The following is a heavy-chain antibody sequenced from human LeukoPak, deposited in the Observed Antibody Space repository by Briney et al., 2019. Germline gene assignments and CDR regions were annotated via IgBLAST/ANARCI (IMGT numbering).Heavy chain of an antibody. V-gene: IGHV1-69*01. CDR1: GGTFGSYA. J-gene: IGHJ4*02. D-gene: IGHD6-6*01. Sequence: SVKVSCKASGGTFGSYAISWVRQAPGQGLEWMGGIIPIFGTANYAQKFQGRVTITADESTSTAYMELSSLRSEDTAVYYCARDQMGSSSSWVYYFDYWGQGTLVTVSS. CDR3: ARDQMGSSSSWVYYFDY. CDR2: IIPIFGTA.